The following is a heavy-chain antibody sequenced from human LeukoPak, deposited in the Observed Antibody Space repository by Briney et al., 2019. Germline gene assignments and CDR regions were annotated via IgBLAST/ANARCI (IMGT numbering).Heavy chain of an antibody. V-gene: IGHV3-74*01. CDR1: RFTFSNYW. D-gene: IGHD1-26*01. Sequence: GGSLRLSCAASRFTFSNYWMHWVRQGPGKGLVWVSRISGDGRITRNADSVKGRFFISRDNAKNTLYLQMNSLRAEDTAVYYCARGGSPPEALGDTYDIWGQGTMVTVSS. CDR3: ARGGSPPEALGDTYDI. J-gene: IGHJ3*02. CDR2: ISGDGRIT.